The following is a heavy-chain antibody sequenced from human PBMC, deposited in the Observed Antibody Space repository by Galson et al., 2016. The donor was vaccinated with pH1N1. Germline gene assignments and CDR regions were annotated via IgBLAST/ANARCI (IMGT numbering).Heavy chain of an antibody. CDR3: ATEIYDARRGYHVD. V-gene: IGHV1-24*01. D-gene: IGHD3-22*01. Sequence: SVKVSCKVSGYTLADLSMYWVRQAPGKGLEWMGGFDPEDGETIYAQRFQGRVTMTADTSTDTAYMELISLSSEDAAFYYCATEIYDARRGYHVDWGQGTLVTVSS. CDR2: FDPEDGET. CDR1: GYTLADLS. J-gene: IGHJ4*02.